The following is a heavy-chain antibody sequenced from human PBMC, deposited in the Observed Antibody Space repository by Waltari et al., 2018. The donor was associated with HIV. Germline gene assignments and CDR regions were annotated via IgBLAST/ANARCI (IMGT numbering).Heavy chain of an antibody. Sequence: QVQLQESGSGMVKPSVFLSLTRTISGGSITTYSWSWILPPPGKGLEWIGYIYYSATTNYNPSLQSRVTISVDTSKNQFSLKLTSVTAADTAVYYGARFRCSSTSCYGRYAMDVWGQGTTVTVSS. CDR2: IYYSATT. D-gene: IGHD2-2*01. CDR1: GGSITTYS. J-gene: IGHJ6*02. CDR3: ARFRCSSTSCYGRYAMDV. V-gene: IGHV4-59*01.